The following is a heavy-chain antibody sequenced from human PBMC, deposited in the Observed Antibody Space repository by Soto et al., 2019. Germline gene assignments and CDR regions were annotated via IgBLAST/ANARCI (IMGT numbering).Heavy chain of an antibody. D-gene: IGHD6-13*01. V-gene: IGHV1-69*04. CDR2: INPILGIA. CDR1: GYTFTGYY. Sequence: SVKVSCKASGYTFTGYYMHWVRQAPGQGFDWMGRINPILGIANYAQKFQGRVTITTDKSTSTAYMELSSLRSEGTAVYYCAREVAAAGNYYYYYMDVWGKGTTVTVSS. CDR3: AREVAAAGNYYYYYMDV. J-gene: IGHJ6*03.